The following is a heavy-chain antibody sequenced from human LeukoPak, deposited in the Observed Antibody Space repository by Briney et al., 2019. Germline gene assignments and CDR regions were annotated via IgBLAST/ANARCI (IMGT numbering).Heavy chain of an antibody. CDR2: ISSSWST. D-gene: IGHD4-17*01. CDR3: ARDQGDYGDHRYFDY. V-gene: IGHV4-4*07. Sequence: SETLSLTXTVSGGSMNVYCWNWTRQPAGKGLEWIGRISSSWSTDYNPSFKNRVTMSVDTSKKQFSLRLSSVTAADTAVYYCARDQGDYGDHRYFDYWGQGTQVTVSS. J-gene: IGHJ4*02. CDR1: GGSMNVYC.